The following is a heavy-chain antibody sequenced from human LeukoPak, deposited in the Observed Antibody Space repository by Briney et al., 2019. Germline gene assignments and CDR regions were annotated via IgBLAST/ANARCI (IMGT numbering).Heavy chain of an antibody. J-gene: IGHJ4*02. CDR3: ARDWVFYGSGSYSFDQ. D-gene: IGHD3-10*01. CDR1: GFTLSSYW. V-gene: IGHV3-7*01. CDR2: INEDGKEK. Sequence: PSGGSLRLSCAASGFTLSSYWMSWVRQAPGKGLEWVANINEDGKEKHYVDSLKGRFTISRDNAKNSLYLQMNSLRVEDTAVYYCARDWVFYGSGSYSFDQWGQGTLVTVSS.